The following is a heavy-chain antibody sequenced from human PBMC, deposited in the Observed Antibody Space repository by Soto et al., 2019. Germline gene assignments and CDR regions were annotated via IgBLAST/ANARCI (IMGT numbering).Heavy chain of an antibody. J-gene: IGHJ4*02. CDR2: ISSSSSYI. D-gene: IGHD3-10*01. CDR1: GFTFSSST. CDR3: ARDIGEMSAV. V-gene: IGHV3-21*06. Sequence: GGSLRLSCTGSGFTFSSSTMTWVRQGPGKGLEWVSSISSSSSYIYFADSLKGRFAISRDNAKNSLYLQMNSLRAEDTAVYYCARDIGEMSAVWGQGTQVTVSS.